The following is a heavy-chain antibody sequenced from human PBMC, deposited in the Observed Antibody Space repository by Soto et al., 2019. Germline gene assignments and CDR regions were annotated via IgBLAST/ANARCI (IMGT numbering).Heavy chain of an antibody. CDR3: AKDEGVGGTLGLFDY. CDR2: MSSDGSKI. V-gene: IGHV3-30*18. CDR1: GFDFTYYA. D-gene: IGHD1-26*01. J-gene: IGHJ4*02. Sequence: QVQLVESGGGAVQPGESLRLSCVASGFDFTYYAMHWVRQAPGKGLESVAVMSSDGSKIHHTDSVKGRFTISRDNSKNTLYLQLNSLRKEDPAVYFCAKDEGVGGTLGLFDYWGQGTLVSVSS.